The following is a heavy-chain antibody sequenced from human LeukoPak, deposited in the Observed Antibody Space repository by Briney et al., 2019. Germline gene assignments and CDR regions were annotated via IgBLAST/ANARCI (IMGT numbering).Heavy chain of an antibody. V-gene: IGHV1-18*01. CDR1: GYTFTSYG. Sequence: GASVKVSCKASGYTFTSYGISWVRQAPGQGLEWMGWISAYNGNTNYAQKLQGRVTMTTDTSTSTAYMELRSLRSDDTAVYYCAREFPVPPQPLSDYWGQGTLVTVSS. D-gene: IGHD2-21*01. CDR2: ISAYNGNT. CDR3: AREFPVPPQPLSDY. J-gene: IGHJ4*02.